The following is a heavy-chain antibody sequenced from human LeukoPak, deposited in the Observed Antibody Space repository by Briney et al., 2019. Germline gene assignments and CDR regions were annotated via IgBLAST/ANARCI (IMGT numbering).Heavy chain of an antibody. CDR3: ARDVRESLFHCSGGSCYSNWFDP. CDR2: ISYDGSNK. J-gene: IGHJ5*02. CDR1: GFTFSSYA. D-gene: IGHD2-15*01. Sequence: GGSLRLSCAASGFTFSSYAMHWVRQAPGKGLERVAVISYDGSNKYYADSVKGRFTISRDNSKNTLYLQMNSLRAEDTAVYYCARDVRESLFHCSGGSCYSNWFDPWGQGTLVTVSS. V-gene: IGHV3-30-3*01.